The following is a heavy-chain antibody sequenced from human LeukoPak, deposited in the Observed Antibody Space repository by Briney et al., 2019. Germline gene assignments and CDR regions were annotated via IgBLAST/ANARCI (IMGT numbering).Heavy chain of an antibody. CDR3: AKKLVSGQMGNYFDY. Sequence: GGSLRLSCVASGFPFINYDMDWVRQAPGKGLEWASAIDDTGTRTYYADSVGGRFTISRDNSKNTLYLQMDSLRVEDSAVYFCAKKLVSGQMGNYFDYWGQGTLVTVSP. J-gene: IGHJ4*02. CDR1: GFPFINYD. CDR2: IDDTGTRT. V-gene: IGHV3-23*05. D-gene: IGHD5/OR15-5a*01.